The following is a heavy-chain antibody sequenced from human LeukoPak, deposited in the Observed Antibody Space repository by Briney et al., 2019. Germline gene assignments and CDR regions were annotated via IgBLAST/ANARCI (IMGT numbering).Heavy chain of an antibody. Sequence: PSETLSLTCAVYGGSFSGYYWSWIRQPPGKGLEWIGEINHSGSTNYNPSLKSRVTISVDTSKNQFSLKLSSVTAADTAAYYCARLSKGAYYDFWSGYYNPANYYYYYMDVWGKGTTVTVSS. CDR1: GGSFSGYY. V-gene: IGHV4-34*01. CDR3: ARLSKGAYYDFWSGYYNPANYYYYYMDV. J-gene: IGHJ6*03. CDR2: INHSGST. D-gene: IGHD3-3*01.